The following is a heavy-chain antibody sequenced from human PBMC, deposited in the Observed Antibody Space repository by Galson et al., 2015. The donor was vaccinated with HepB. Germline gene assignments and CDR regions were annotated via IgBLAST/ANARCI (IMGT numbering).Heavy chain of an antibody. V-gene: IGHV1-18*01. Sequence: SVKVSCKASGYTFTGHGISWVRQAPGQGLEWMGWISAYNGNTNYEQKLQGRVTMTADTSASTAYMELRSLRSDDTAVYYCARGRYSSSPPDYWGQGTLVTVSS. CDR2: ISAYNGNT. D-gene: IGHD6-6*01. J-gene: IGHJ4*02. CDR3: ARGRYSSSPPDY. CDR1: GYTFTGHG.